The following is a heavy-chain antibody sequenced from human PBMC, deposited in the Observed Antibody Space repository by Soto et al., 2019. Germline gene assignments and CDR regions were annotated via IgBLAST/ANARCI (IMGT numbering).Heavy chain of an antibody. CDR1: GGSISSGGYY. V-gene: IGHV4-31*01. CDR2: IYYSGST. J-gene: IGHJ5*02. D-gene: IGHD6-19*01. Sequence: QVQLQESGPGLVKPSQTLSLTCTVSGGSISSGGYYWNWIRQHPGKGLEWIGYIYYSGSTYYNPSLKGLVSMSVDTSKNQFSLKLSSVTAPDTALDYCASSVSPWGQGTLVTVSS. CDR3: ASSVSP.